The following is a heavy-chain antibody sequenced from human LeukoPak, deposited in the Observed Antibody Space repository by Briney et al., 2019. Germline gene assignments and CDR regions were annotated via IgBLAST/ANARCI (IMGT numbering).Heavy chain of an antibody. CDR3: ARDLQPSEAYYYDSSGYFDY. CDR2: ISTTSNTI. V-gene: IGHV3-48*04. J-gene: IGHJ4*02. D-gene: IGHD3-22*01. Sequence: GGSLRLSCAASGFTFSDYTMNWVRQAPRKGLEWVSYISTTSNTIYYADSVKGRFTVSRDNAKNSLYLQMNSLRAEDTAVYYCARDLQPSEAYYYDSSGYFDYWGQGMLVTVSS. CDR1: GFTFSDYT.